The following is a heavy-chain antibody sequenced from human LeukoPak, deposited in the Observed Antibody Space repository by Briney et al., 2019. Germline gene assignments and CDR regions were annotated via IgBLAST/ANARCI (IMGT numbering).Heavy chain of an antibody. J-gene: IGHJ5*02. CDR2: IIPMFDTP. Sequence: SVRVSCKTSGYTFSNYDINWVRQATGQGLEWMGGIIPMFDTPNYAQRLQGRVTITADKSTKTAYMELTSLRSEDTAVYYCARAGIPGYCTNVTCSNWLDPWGQGTLVTVSS. CDR1: GYTFSNYD. V-gene: IGHV1-69*06. D-gene: IGHD2-8*01. CDR3: ARAGIPGYCTNVTCSNWLDP.